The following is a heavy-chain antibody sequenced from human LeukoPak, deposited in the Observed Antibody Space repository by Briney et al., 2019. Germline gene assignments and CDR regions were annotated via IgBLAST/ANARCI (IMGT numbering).Heavy chain of an antibody. CDR1: GGSISSSSYY. V-gene: IGHV4-39*07. CDR2: IYYSGST. J-gene: IGHJ5*02. D-gene: IGHD5-24*01. CDR3: AREGGGARDGYGNWFDP. Sequence: SETLSLTCTVSGGSISSSSYYWGWIRQPPGKGLEWIGSIYYSGSTYYNPSLKSRVTISVDTSKNQFSLKLSSVTAADTAVYYCAREGGGARDGYGNWFDPWGQGTLVTVSS.